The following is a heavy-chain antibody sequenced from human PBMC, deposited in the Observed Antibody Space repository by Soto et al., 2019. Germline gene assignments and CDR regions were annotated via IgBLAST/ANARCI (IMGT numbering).Heavy chain of an antibody. CDR1: GYTFTTFW. V-gene: IGHV5-10-1*01. Sequence: GESLKISCTGFGYTFTTFWISWVRQMPGKGLEWMGRIDPGDTYATYSPAFQGHVTISADKATSTAYLQWSSLKASDTAVYFCARIYCTTTTCDSRFDPWGQGTLVTVSS. D-gene: IGHD2-2*01. J-gene: IGHJ5*02. CDR3: ARIYCTTTTCDSRFDP. CDR2: IDPGDTYA.